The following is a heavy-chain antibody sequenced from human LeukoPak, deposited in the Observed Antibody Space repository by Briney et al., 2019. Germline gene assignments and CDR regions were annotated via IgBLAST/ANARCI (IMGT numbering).Heavy chain of an antibody. J-gene: IGHJ6*03. CDR3: ARVPTNYDFWSGYYGDYYYYMDV. CDR2: IYYGGST. V-gene: IGHV4-59*11. CDR1: GGSISSHY. Sequence: PSETLSLTCTVSGGSISSHYWSWIRQPPGKGLEWVGYIYYGGSTNYNPSLKSRVTISVDTSKNQFSLKLSSVTAADTAVYYCARVPTNYDFWSGYYGDYYYYMDVWGKGTTVTVSS. D-gene: IGHD3-3*01.